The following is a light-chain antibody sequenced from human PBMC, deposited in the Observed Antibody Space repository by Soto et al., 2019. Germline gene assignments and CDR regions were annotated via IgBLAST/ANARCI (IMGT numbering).Light chain of an antibody. CDR3: QQYHGYSRT. CDR1: QSIYSY. Sequence: DIQMTQSPSSLSASVGDRVTITCRPSQSIYSYLNWYQLRPGKAPKLLIYAASILQSGVPSRFSGSESGTDFTLTISSMQPDDFATYYCQQYHGYSRTFGQGTKVDIK. CDR2: AAS. J-gene: IGKJ1*01. V-gene: IGKV1-39*01.